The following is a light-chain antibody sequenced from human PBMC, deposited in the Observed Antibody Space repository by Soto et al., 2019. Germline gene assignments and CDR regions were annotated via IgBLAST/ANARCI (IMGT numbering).Light chain of an antibody. CDR2: GAS. CDR3: QQYGSSPFT. CDR1: RTVSVN. V-gene: IGKV3-15*01. Sequence: EVVMTQSPATLSVSPGDTATLACRASRTVSVNVAWYQQKPGQAPRLLIFGASTRATGIPARFSGSGSGTDFTLTISRLEPEDFAVYYCQQYGSSPFTFGPGTKVDIK. J-gene: IGKJ3*01.